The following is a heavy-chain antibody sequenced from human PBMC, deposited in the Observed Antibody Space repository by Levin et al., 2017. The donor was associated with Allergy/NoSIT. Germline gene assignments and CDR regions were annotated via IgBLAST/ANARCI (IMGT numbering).Heavy chain of an antibody. CDR1: GGSISSYF. V-gene: IGHV4-59*12. CDR2: IHYSGGT. J-gene: IGHJ3*02. Sequence: SETLSLTCTVSGGSISSYFWSWIRQPPGKGLEWIGYIHYSGGTNYNPSLKSRVTSSLDTSKNQFSLKLSSVTAADTAVYYCARRSTNGYAFDSWGQGTMVTVSS. CDR3: ARRSTNGYAFDS.